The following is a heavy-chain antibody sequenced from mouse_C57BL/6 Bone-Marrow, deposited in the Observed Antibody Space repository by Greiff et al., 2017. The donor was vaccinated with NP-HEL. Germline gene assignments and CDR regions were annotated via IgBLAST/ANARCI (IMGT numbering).Heavy chain of an antibody. CDR1: GYTFTSYW. CDR2: IHPNSGST. J-gene: IGHJ4*01. D-gene: IGHD2-3*01. Sequence: VQLQQSGAELVKPGASVKLSCKASGYTFTSYWMHWVKQRPGQGLEWIGMIHPNSGSTNYNEKFKSKATLTVDKSSSTAYMQLSSLTSEDSAVYYCARSRWLPHYYAMDYWGQGTSVTVSS. CDR3: ARSRWLPHYYAMDY. V-gene: IGHV1-64*01.